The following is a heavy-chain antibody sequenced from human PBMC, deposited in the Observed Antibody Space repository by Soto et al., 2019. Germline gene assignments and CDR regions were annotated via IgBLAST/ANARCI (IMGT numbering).Heavy chain of an antibody. J-gene: IGHJ4*02. Sequence: PSETLSLTCTVSGGSISSYYWSWIRQPPGKGLEWIGYIYYSGSTNYNPSLKSRVTISVDTSKNQFSLKLSSVTAADTAVYYCARAAAGTLDYWGQETLSPVSS. D-gene: IGHD6-13*01. V-gene: IGHV4-59*01. CDR3: ARAAAGTLDY. CDR1: GGSISSYY. CDR2: IYYSGST.